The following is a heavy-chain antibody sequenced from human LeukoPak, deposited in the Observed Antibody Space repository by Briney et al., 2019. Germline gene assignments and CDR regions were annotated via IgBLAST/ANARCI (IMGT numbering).Heavy chain of an antibody. CDR1: GFTFSSYG. Sequence: PGRSLRLSCAASGFTFSSYGMHWVRQAPGKGLEWVAVISYDGSNKYYADSVKGRFTISRDNSKNTLYLQMNSLRAEDTAVYYYAKAVGYSSTWAFEYWGQGTLVTVSS. J-gene: IGHJ4*02. D-gene: IGHD6-13*01. CDR3: AKAVGYSSTWAFEY. CDR2: ISYDGSNK. V-gene: IGHV3-30*18.